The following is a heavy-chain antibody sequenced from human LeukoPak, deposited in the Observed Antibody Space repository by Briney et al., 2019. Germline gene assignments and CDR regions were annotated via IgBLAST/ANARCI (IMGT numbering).Heavy chain of an antibody. D-gene: IGHD3-22*01. CDR1: GFTFSSYG. J-gene: IGHJ4*02. CDR3: ARLGSSGYYPLGY. CDR2: IRYDGSNK. Sequence: GGSLRLSCAASGFTFSSYGMHWVRQAPGKGLEWVAFIRYDGSNKYYADSVKGRFTISRDNSKNTLYLQMNSLRAEDTAVYYCARLGSSGYYPLGYWGQGTLVTVSS. V-gene: IGHV3-30*02.